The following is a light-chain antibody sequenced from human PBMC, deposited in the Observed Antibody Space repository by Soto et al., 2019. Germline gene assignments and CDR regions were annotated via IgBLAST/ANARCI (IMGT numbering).Light chain of an antibody. J-gene: IGLJ2*01. CDR1: SSDVGGYNY. CDR2: DVS. CDR3: SSYTGSSTYVL. V-gene: IGLV2-14*01. Sequence: QSALTQPASVSGSPGQSITISCTGTSSDVGGYNYVSWYQQHPGKAPKLMIYDVSNRPSGVSNRCSGSKSGNTASLTISGLQAEDETDYYCSSYTGSSTYVLFGGGTKLTVL.